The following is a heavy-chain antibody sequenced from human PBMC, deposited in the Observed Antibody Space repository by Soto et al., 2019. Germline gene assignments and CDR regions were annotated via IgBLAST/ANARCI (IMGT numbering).Heavy chain of an antibody. CDR1: GFTFSSYA. Sequence: EVQLLESGGGLVQPGGSLRLSCAASGFTFSSYAMSWVRQAPGKGLEWVSAISGSGGSTYYADSVKGRFTISRDNSKNTLYLQMNSLRAEDTAVYYCAKDQSPGGGVDDAFDICGQGTMVTVSS. CDR2: ISGSGGST. D-gene: IGHD3-10*01. J-gene: IGHJ3*02. CDR3: AKDQSPGGGVDDAFDI. V-gene: IGHV3-23*01.